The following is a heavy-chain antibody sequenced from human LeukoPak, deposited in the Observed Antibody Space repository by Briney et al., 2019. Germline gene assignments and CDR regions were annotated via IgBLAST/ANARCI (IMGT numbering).Heavy chain of an antibody. CDR1: GFSFDDYA. CDR3: ARGRWLSESPLDY. J-gene: IGHJ4*02. D-gene: IGHD3-16*01. V-gene: IGHV3-9*01. CDR2: ISWNSGGM. Sequence: PGGSLRLSCAASGFSFDDYAMHWVRQAPGKGLEWVSGISWNSGGMGYADSVKGRFTISRDNAKNSLYLQMNSLRAEDTALYYCARGRWLSESPLDYWGQGTLVTVPS.